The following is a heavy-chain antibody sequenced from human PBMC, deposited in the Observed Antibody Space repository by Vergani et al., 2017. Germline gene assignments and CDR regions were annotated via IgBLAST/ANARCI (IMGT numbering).Heavy chain of an antibody. D-gene: IGHD3-3*01. J-gene: IGHJ5*02. CDR1: GFTFSSYG. Sequence: QVQLVESGGGVVQPGGSLRLSCAASGFTFSSYGMHWVRQAPGKGLEWVAFIRYDGSNKYYADSVKGRFTISRDNSKNTLYLQMNSLRAEDTAVYYCARVIFWSGYSPFDPWGQGTLVTVSS. V-gene: IGHV3-30*02. CDR2: IRYDGSNK. CDR3: ARVIFWSGYSPFDP.